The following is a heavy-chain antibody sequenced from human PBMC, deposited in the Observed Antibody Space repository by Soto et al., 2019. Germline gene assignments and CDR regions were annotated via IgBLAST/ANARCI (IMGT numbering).Heavy chain of an antibody. D-gene: IGHD2-2*01. Sequence: GGSLRLSCAASGFTFSSYGMHWVRQAPGKGLEWVAVIWYDGSNKYYADSVKGRFTISRDNSKNTLYLQMNSLRAEDTAVYYCARDGLGDIVVVPAATYVWFDPWGQGTLVTVSS. CDR1: GFTFSSYG. CDR2: IWYDGSNK. J-gene: IGHJ5*02. V-gene: IGHV3-33*01. CDR3: ARDGLGDIVVVPAATYVWFDP.